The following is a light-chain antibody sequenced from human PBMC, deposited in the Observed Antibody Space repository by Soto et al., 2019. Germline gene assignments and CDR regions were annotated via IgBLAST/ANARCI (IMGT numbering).Light chain of an antibody. V-gene: IGKV1-39*01. CDR2: AAS. J-gene: IGKJ4*01. CDR1: QSISSY. CDR3: QQSYTSPVT. Sequence: DIQMTQSPSSLSASVGDRVTITCRASQSISSYLNWYQHKPGKAPKLLIYAASSLQTGVPSRFSGSRSGTDFALTISSLQPEDFGTYYCQQSYTSPVTFGGGTKVDIK.